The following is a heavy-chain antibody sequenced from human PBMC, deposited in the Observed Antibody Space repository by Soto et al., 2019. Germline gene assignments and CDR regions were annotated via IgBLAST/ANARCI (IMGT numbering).Heavy chain of an antibody. CDR3: AKGVRYSSSWIDY. J-gene: IGHJ4*02. Sequence: EVQLLESGGGLVQPGGSLRLSCAASGFTFSSYAMSWVRQAPGKGLEWVSAISGSGGSTYYADSVKGRFTISRDNSKNTRYLQMNSLRAEDTAVYYCAKGVRYSSSWIDYWGQGTLVTVSS. V-gene: IGHV3-23*01. CDR2: ISGSGGST. D-gene: IGHD6-13*01. CDR1: GFTFSSYA.